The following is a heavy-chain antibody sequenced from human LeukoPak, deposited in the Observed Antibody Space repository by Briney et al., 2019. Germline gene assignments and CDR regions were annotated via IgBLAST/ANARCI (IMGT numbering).Heavy chain of an antibody. V-gene: IGHV1-46*01. CDR3: ARELGY. Sequence: ASVKVSCKASGYTFTSYYMHWVRQAPGQGLEWMGIINPSGGSTSYAQKFQGRVTMTRDTSKNQFSLKLSSVTAADTAVYYCARELGYWGQGTLVTVSS. CDR2: INPSGGST. J-gene: IGHJ4*02. CDR1: GYTFTSYY.